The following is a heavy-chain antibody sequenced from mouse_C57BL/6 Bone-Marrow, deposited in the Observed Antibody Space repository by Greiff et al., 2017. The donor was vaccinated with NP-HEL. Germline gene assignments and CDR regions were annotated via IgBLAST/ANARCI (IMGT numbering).Heavy chain of an antibody. J-gene: IGHJ2*01. CDR2: ISSGGSYT. D-gene: IGHD3-3*01. V-gene: IGHV5-6*01. CDR1: GFSFSSYG. Sequence: EVMLVESGGDLVKPGGSLKLSCAASGFSFSSYGMSWVRQTPDKRLEWVATISSGGSYTYYPDSVKGRFTISRDHAKNTLYLQMSSLKSEDTAMSYCARGGTSDYWGQGTTLTVSS. CDR3: ARGGTSDY.